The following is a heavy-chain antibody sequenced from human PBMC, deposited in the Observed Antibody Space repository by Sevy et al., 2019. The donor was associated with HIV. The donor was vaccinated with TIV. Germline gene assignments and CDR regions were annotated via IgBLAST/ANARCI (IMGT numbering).Heavy chain of an antibody. J-gene: IGHJ3*02. V-gene: IGHV3-23*01. CDR2: ISGSGGST. Sequence: GGSLRLSCAASGFTFSSYAMSWVRQAPGKGLEWVAAISGSGGSTYYADPVKGRFTISRVKSKNTPYLQMNSLRAEDAAVDYCAIDYRDYGGNMDACDIWGQGTMVTVSS. D-gene: IGHD4-17*01. CDR3: AIDYRDYGGNMDACDI. CDR1: GFTFSSYA.